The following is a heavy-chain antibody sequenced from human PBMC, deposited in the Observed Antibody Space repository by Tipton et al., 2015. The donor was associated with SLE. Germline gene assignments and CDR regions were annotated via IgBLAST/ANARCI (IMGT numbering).Heavy chain of an antibody. Sequence: SLRLSCAASGFTFSSYWMNWVRQAPGKGLEWVANIKQGGSEENYVDSVKGRFTISRDNANHSLYLQMNSLRAEDTAVYYCARVRGDFYMDVWGKGTTVSVSS. CDR1: GFTFSSYW. CDR3: ARVRGDFYMDV. CDR2: IKQGGSEE. D-gene: IGHD3-10*01. J-gene: IGHJ6*03. V-gene: IGHV3-7*01.